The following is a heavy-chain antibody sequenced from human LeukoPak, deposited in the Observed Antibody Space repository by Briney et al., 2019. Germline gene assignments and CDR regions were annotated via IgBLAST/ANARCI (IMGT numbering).Heavy chain of an antibody. CDR3: ARRYCSSTSCRDAFDI. CDR2: ISYDGSKI. Sequence: PGGSLRLSCAASGFTFSDYYMSWIRQAPGRGLEGVTLISYDGSKIYYADSVKGRFTISRDNSKNTLYLQMNSLRAEDTAVYYCARRYCSSTSCRDAFDIWGQGTMVTVSS. J-gene: IGHJ3*02. CDR1: GFTFSDYY. D-gene: IGHD2-2*01. V-gene: IGHV3-30-3*01.